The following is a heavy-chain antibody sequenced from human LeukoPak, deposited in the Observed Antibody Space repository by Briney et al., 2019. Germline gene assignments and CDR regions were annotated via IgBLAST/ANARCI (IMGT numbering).Heavy chain of an antibody. CDR3: ARDYYDILTGYSIRRYGMDV. CDR2: ICSSGSCT. CDR1: GFTFSYSA. D-gene: IGHD3-9*01. J-gene: IGHJ6*04. Sequence: GGSLRLSCAGSGFTFSYSAMSWVRQAPGKGLEWVSTICSSGSCTYYADSVKGRFTISRDNAKDSLYLQMNSLRVEDTAVYYCARDYYDILTGYSIRRYGMDVWGKGTTVTVSS. V-gene: IGHV3-23*01.